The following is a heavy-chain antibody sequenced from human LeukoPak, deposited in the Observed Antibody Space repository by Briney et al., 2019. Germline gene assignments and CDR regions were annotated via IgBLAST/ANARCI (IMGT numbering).Heavy chain of an antibody. J-gene: IGHJ4*02. Sequence: ASVKVSCKSSGYTFTNYYIHWVRQAPGQGLEWMGRIDPNTGGTKSAKNFQGRVTMTRDTSISTAYMALSGLRSDDTAVYYCASLYDIVGTTVDYWGQGTLVTVSS. CDR2: IDPNTGGT. V-gene: IGHV1-2*06. D-gene: IGHD1-26*01. CDR1: GYTFTNYY. CDR3: ASLYDIVGTTVDY.